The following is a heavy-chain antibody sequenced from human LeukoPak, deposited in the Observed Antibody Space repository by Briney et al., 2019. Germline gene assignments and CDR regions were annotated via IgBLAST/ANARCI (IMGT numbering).Heavy chain of an antibody. CDR2: IFSDGST. CDR1: GFTVSNNY. D-gene: IGHD6-13*01. Sequence: GGSLRLSCVASGFTVSNNYMSWVRQAPGKGLEWVSVIFSDGSTYYTDYVKGRFTISRDNSKNTLYLQMNSLRAEDTAVYYCARDSEQQLVLGAFDIWGRRTMVTVSS. V-gene: IGHV3-66*01. CDR3: ARDSEQQLVLGAFDI. J-gene: IGHJ3*02.